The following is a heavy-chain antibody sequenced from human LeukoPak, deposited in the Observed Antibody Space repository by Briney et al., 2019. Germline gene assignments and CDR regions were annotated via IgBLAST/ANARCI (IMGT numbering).Heavy chain of an antibody. D-gene: IGHD4-17*01. CDR2: ISGSGGST. Sequence: GGSLRLSCAASGFTVSSDYMSWVRQAPGKGLEWVSAISGSGGSTYYADSVKGRFTISRDNSKNTLYLQMNSLRAEDTAVYYCAKDRLDYGDYYFDYWGQGTLVTVSS. J-gene: IGHJ4*02. CDR1: GFTVSSDY. V-gene: IGHV3-23*01. CDR3: AKDRLDYGDYYFDY.